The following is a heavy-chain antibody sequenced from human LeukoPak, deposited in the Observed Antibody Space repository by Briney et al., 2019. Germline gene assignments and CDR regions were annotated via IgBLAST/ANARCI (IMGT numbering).Heavy chain of an antibody. CDR1: GGSSSSDS. CDR3: ARVRRSYYYYYYMDV. CDR2: IHYNVST. J-gene: IGHJ6*03. V-gene: IGHV4-59*01. Sequence: SETLSLTCTVSGGSSSSDSWNWIRQSPGKGLEWIGYIHYNVSTKYNPSLKSRVTISVDTFKNQFSLKLNSVTAADTAVYYCARVRRSYYYYYYMDVWGKGTTVTVSS.